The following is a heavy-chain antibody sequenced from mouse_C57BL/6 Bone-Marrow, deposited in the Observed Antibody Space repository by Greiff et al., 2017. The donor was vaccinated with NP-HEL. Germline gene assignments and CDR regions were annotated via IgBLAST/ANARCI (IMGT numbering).Heavy chain of an antibody. Sequence: QVQLQQSGAELARPGASVKMSCKASGYTFTSYTMHWVKQRPGQGLEWIGYINPSSGYTKYNQKFKDKATLTADKSSSTAYMQLSSLTSEDSAVYYCARGDYGGGAMDYWGQGTSVTVSS. CDR1: GYTFTSYT. CDR3: ARGDYGGGAMDY. D-gene: IGHD1-1*01. V-gene: IGHV1-4*01. J-gene: IGHJ4*01. CDR2: INPSSGYT.